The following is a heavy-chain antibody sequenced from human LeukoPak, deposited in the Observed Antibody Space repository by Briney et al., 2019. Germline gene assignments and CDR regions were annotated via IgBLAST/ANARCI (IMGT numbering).Heavy chain of an antibody. V-gene: IGHV3-23*01. D-gene: IGHD3-10*01. CDR1: GFTFSSYA. Sequence: GGSLRLSCAASGFTFSSYAMSWARQAPGKGLEWVGGISGSGGSTYYADSVKGRFTISRDNSKNTLYLQMNSLRAEDTAVYYCAKGSSSGSFSVFDYWGQGTLVPVSS. J-gene: IGHJ4*02. CDR3: AKGSSSGSFSVFDY. CDR2: ISGSGGST.